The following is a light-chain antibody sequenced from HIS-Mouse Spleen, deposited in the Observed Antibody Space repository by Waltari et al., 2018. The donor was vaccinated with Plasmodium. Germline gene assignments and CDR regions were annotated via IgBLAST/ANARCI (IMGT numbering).Light chain of an antibody. J-gene: IGLJ2*01. CDR2: EGS. CDR3: CSYAGSRMV. CDR1: SSDVGSYNL. V-gene: IGLV2-23*01. Sequence: QSALTQPASVSGSPGQSIPISCIGTSSDVGSYNLVSWYQQHPGKASKLMIYEGSKRPSGVSNRFSGSKSGNTASLTISGLQAEDEADYYCCSYAGSRMVFGGGTKLTVL.